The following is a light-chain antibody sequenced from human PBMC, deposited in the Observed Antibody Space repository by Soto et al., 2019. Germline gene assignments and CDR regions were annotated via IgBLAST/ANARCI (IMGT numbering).Light chain of an antibody. Sequence: IVLTQSPGTLSLSPGERATLTCRASQTITSFYLAWYQQKPGQAPRLLIYGTSTRATDIPARFSGSGSGTDFILTISSLDPEDFGVYFCQQRHNWPITFGQGTRLDIK. J-gene: IGKJ5*01. CDR3: QQRHNWPIT. CDR2: GTS. V-gene: IGKV3D-20*02. CDR1: QTITSFY.